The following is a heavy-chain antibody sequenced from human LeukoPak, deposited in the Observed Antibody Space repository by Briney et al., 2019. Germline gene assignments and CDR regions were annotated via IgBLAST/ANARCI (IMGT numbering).Heavy chain of an antibody. CDR2: INHSGST. J-gene: IGHJ5*02. D-gene: IGHD3-10*01. CDR1: GYSISSGYY. CDR3: ARWYGSGSYGYNWFDP. Sequence: SETLSLTCTVSGYSISSGYYWGWIRQPPGKGLEWIGEINHSGSTNYNPSLKSRVTISVDTSKNQFSLKLSSVTAADTAVYYCARWYGSGSYGYNWFDPWGQGTLVTVSS. V-gene: IGHV4-38-2*02.